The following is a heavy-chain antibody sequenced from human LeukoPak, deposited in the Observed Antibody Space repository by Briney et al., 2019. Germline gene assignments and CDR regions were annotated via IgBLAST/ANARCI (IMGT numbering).Heavy chain of an antibody. Sequence: GGSLRLSCAASGFSFSNYALGWIRQAPGKGLQWVSSIINSSYIYYSDSVKGRYTISRDNTKNSLYLEMDRLSAEDTAVYYCARDRGYAGYAHGYWGQGTLVTVSS. V-gene: IGHV3-21*01. J-gene: IGHJ4*02. CDR2: IINSSYI. CDR3: ARDRGYAGYAHGY. CDR1: GFSFSNYA. D-gene: IGHD5-12*01.